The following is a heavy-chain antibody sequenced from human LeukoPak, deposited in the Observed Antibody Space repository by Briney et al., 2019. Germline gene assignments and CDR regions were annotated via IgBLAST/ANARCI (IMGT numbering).Heavy chain of an antibody. Sequence: ASVKVSCKASRYTFTSFDINWVRQATGQGLEWMGWMNPNSGNTAYAQKFQGRVTMTRNTSISTAYMELSSLRSEDTAVYYCARASYDTSGYYLFYWGQGSLVTVSS. CDR2: MNPNSGNT. D-gene: IGHD3-22*01. J-gene: IGHJ4*02. V-gene: IGHV1-8*01. CDR1: RYTFTSFD. CDR3: ARASYDTSGYYLFY.